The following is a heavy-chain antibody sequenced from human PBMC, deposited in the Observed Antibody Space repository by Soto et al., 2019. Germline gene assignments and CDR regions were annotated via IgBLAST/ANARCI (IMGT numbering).Heavy chain of an antibody. CDR1: VDSITTYY. D-gene: IGHD6-13*01. J-gene: IGHJ6*02. CDR3: ARYSNNGFQTERLDV. Sequence: PSETLSLTSTVSVDSITTYYWSWILQPAGKGLEWIGRIDASGNTNYNPSLNSRVTMSIDTSKKQCSLKLTSVTAADTAIYYCARYSNNGFQTERLDVWGQVATGTVAS. CDR2: IDASGNT. V-gene: IGHV4-4*07.